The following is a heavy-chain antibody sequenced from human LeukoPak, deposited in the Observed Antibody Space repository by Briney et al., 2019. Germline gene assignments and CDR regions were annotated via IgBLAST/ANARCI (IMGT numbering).Heavy chain of an antibody. CDR3: ARANNFDY. V-gene: IGHV3-9*01. Sequence: GRSLRLSCAASGFTFDDYAMHWVRQAPGKGLEWVSGISWNSGSIGYADSVKGRFTISRDNAKNTVYLQMSSLRVEDTAVYSCARANNFDYWGPGTLVTVSS. J-gene: IGHJ4*02. CDR1: GFTFDDYA. CDR2: ISWNSGSI.